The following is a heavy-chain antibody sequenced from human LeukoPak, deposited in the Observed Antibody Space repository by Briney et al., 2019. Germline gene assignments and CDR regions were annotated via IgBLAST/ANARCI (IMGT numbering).Heavy chain of an antibody. V-gene: IGHV3-9*01. CDR3: ARSWYSEY. D-gene: IGHD2-15*01. J-gene: IGHJ4*02. CDR1: GFTFDDYA. CDR2: ISWNSGSI. Sequence: GRSLRLSCAASGFTFDDYAMHWVRQAPGKGLEWVSGISWNSGSIGYADSVKGRFTISRDNAKNTLYLQMNSLRAEDTAVYYCARSWYSEYWGQRTLVTVSS.